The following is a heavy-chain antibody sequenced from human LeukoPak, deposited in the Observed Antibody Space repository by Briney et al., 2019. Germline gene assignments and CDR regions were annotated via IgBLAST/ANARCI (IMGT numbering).Heavy chain of an antibody. Sequence: GGSLRLSCAVSGFTFSSYSMNWVRQAPGKGLEWISYISSGSSTIYYADSVKGRFTISRDNAKNSLYLQMNSLRAEDTAVYYCAKDPVLDSSSWYEGWFDPWGLGTLVTVSS. CDR3: AKDPVLDSSSWYEGWFDP. CDR2: ISSGSSTI. J-gene: IGHJ5*02. D-gene: IGHD6-13*01. V-gene: IGHV3-48*01. CDR1: GFTFSSYS.